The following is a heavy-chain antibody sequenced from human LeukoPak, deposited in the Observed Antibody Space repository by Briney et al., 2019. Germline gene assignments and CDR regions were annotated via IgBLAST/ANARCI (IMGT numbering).Heavy chain of an antibody. J-gene: IGHJ6*03. CDR1: GYTLTELS. CDR2: FDPEDGET. V-gene: IGHV1-24*01. CDR3: ATDSARPEMNYYYYMDV. Sequence: GASVKVSCKVSGYTLTELSMHWVRQAPGKGLEWMGGFDPEDGETIYAQKFQGRVTMTEDTSTDTAYMELSSLRSEDTAVHYCATDSARPEMNYYYYMDVWGKGTTVTVSS. D-gene: IGHD6-6*01.